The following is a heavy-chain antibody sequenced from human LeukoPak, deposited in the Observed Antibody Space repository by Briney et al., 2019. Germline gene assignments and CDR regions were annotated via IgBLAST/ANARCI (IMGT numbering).Heavy chain of an antibody. CDR3: ARDGSSGWYVYGDY. D-gene: IGHD6-19*01. Sequence: VTVSCKGSGSTFSTYALRRVRQAPGQGLEWMGGINPSFGTANYAQKFQGRVTITADKSTSTAYMERSSLRSEDTAVYYCARDGSSGWYVYGDYWGQGTLVTVSS. V-gene: IGHV1-69*06. CDR1: GSTFSTYA. J-gene: IGHJ4*02. CDR2: INPSFGTA.